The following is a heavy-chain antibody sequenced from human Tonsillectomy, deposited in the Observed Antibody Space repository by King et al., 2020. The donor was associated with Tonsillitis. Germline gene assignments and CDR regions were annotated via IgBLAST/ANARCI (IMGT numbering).Heavy chain of an antibody. CDR2: ISYDGSNK. Sequence: VQLVESGGGVVQPGRSLRLSCAASGFTFSSYGMHWVRQAPGKGLEWVAVISYDGSNKYYADSVKGRFTISRDNSKNTLYLQMNSLRAEDTAVYYCASSRDSSGWDAFDFWGQGTLVTVSS. CDR1: GFTFSSYG. J-gene: IGHJ4*02. CDR3: ASSRDSSGWDAFDF. D-gene: IGHD6-19*01. V-gene: IGHV3-33*05.